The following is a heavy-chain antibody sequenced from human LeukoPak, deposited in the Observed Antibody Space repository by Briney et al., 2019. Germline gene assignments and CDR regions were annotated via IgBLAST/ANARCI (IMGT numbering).Heavy chain of an antibody. D-gene: IGHD2-2*01. CDR3: AKDRRDVPYYFDY. J-gene: IGHJ4*02. V-gene: IGHV3-23*01. Sequence: GGSLRLSCAASGFTFSSYAMSWVRQAPGKGLEWVSAISGSSGSTYYADSVKGRFTISRDNSKNTLYLRMNSLRAEDTAVYYCAKDRRDVPYYFDYWGQGTLVTVSS. CDR2: ISGSSGST. CDR1: GFTFSSYA.